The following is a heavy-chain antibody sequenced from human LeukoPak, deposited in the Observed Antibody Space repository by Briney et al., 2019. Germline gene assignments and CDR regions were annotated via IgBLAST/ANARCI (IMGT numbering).Heavy chain of an antibody. Sequence: ASVKVSCKASGYTFTSYYMHWVRQAPGQGLEWMGIINPSGGSTSYAQKFQGRVTMTRDMSTSTVYMELSSLRSEDMAVYYCARGGPLSYYYYYMDVWGKGTTVTVSS. CDR3: ARGGPLSYYYYYMDV. CDR1: GYTFTSYY. J-gene: IGHJ6*03. V-gene: IGHV1-46*01. CDR2: INPSGGST.